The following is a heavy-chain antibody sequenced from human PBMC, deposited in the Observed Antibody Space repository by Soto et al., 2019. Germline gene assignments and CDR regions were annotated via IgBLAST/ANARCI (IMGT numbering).Heavy chain of an antibody. CDR2: ISGSGGST. V-gene: IGHV3-23*01. Sequence: GGSLRLSCAASVFTFSSYAMSWVRQAPGKGLEWVSAISGSGGSTYYADSVKGRFTISRDNSKNTLYLQMNSLRAEDTAVYYCAKDRTAGLGWFDPWGQATLVTVSS. CDR1: VFTFSSYA. CDR3: AKDRTAGLGWFDP. J-gene: IGHJ5*02.